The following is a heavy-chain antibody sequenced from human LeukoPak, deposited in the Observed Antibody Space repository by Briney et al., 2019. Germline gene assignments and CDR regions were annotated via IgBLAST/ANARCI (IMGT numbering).Heavy chain of an antibody. J-gene: IGHJ4*02. CDR1: GGSISSSNW. D-gene: IGHD3-22*01. CDR2: INHSGST. V-gene: IGHV4-4*02. CDR3: ARGANYYDSSGYSATFDY. Sequence: SGTLSLTCAVSGGSISSSNWWSWIRQPPGKGLEWIGEINHSGSTNYNPSLKSRVTMSVDTSKNQFSLRLSSVTAADTAVYYCARGANYYDSSGYSATFDYWGQGTLVTVSS.